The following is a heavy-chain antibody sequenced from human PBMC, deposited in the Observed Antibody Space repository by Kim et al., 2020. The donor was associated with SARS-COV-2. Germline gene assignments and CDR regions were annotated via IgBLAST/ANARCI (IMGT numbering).Heavy chain of an antibody. CDR1: GFNFRNYG. D-gene: IGHD1-1*01. Sequence: GGSLRLSCVASGFNFRNYGIQWVRQAPGKGLEWLAVIWHDGSKKFYSDSVKGRFTISRDDAKETVYLQMNSLRADDTALYYCWRDLWDQLDPDYMDVWGKGTMVTVSS. V-gene: IGHV3-33*01. CDR3: WRDLWDQLDPDYMDV. J-gene: IGHJ6*03. CDR2: IWHDGSKK.